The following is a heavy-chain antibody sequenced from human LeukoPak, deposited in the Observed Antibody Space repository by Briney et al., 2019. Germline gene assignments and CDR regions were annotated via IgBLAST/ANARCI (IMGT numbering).Heavy chain of an antibody. V-gene: IGHV3-30*07. D-gene: IGHD2/OR15-2a*01. J-gene: IGHJ4*02. CDR1: GLTFNTYA. Sequence: GGSLRLSCAASGLTFNTYAMHWVRQAPGKGLEWVAVISYDGSKKFYADSVKGRFTISRDKLNDMLYLQMSSLRDDDTGVYYCTRSGRGAFFKAYFDNWGQGTLVTVSS. CDR2: ISYDGSKK. CDR3: TRSGRGAFFKAYFDN.